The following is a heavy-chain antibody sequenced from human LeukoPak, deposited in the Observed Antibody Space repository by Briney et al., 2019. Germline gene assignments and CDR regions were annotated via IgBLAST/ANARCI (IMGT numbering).Heavy chain of an antibody. CDR3: ARRVGSGWPVQH. CDR1: GYTFTTYG. CDR2: ISAYNGNT. D-gene: IGHD6-19*01. Sequence: ASVKVSCKASGYTFTTYGINWVRQAPGQGLEWMGWISAYNGNTNYAQKFQGRLNMTRNTSISTAYMELSSLRSEDSAVYYCARRVGSGWPVQHWGQGTLVTVSS. V-gene: IGHV1-18*01. J-gene: IGHJ1*01.